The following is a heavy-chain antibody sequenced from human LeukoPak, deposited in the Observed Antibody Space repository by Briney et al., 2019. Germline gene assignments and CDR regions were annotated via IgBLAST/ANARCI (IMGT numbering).Heavy chain of an antibody. CDR1: GFTFSSYA. D-gene: IGHD6-19*01. J-gene: IGHJ6*03. Sequence: GGSLRLSCAASGFTFSSYAMSWVRQAPGKGLEWVSAISGSGGATYYVDSVKGRFTISRDNSKNTLYLQMNSLRAEDTAVYYCAKGGEWLVASAYYYYYMDVWGKGTTVTISS. CDR3: AKGGEWLVASAYYYYYMDV. V-gene: IGHV3-23*01. CDR2: ISGSGGAT.